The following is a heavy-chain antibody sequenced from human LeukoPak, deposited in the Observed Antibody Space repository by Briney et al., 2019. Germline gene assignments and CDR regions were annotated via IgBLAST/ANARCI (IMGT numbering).Heavy chain of an antibody. D-gene: IGHD5-24*01. Sequence: PGGSLRLSCAASGFTFSTYAMSWVRQIPGKGLEWVSAISGSVDGTYYADSVKGRFTVSRDNAKNTLYLQMNSLRAEDTAVYYRARARWYSCDYWGQGTLVSVSS. CDR3: ARARWYSCDY. CDR2: ISGSVDGT. CDR1: GFTFSTYA. J-gene: IGHJ4*02. V-gene: IGHV3-23*01.